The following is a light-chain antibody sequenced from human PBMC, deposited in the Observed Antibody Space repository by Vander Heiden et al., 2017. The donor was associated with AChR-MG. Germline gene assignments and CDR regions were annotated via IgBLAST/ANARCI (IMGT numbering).Light chain of an antibody. J-gene: IGKJ2*01. CDR1: QNTRTY. CDR3: QQSDETPLT. V-gene: IGKV1-39*01. Sequence: DIQMTQSPSSLTASLGERVTITCRAGQNTRTYVNWYQQKAGRAPKLLIYGAVALQGGVPSRFSGSGFGTDFTLTISSLQPEDLATYYCQQSDETPLTFGQGTMIEI. CDR2: GAV.